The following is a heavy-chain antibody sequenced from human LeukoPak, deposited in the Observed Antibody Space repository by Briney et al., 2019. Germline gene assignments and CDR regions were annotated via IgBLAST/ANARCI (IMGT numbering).Heavy chain of an antibody. V-gene: IGHV3-53*01. CDR3: ARDKGESSSGWPASGFFDY. Sequence: PGGSLRLSCAASGFTFSGYAMSWVRQAPGKGLEWVSVIYSGGSAYYADSVKGRFTISRDNSKNTLYLQMNSLRAEDTAVYYCARDKGESSSGWPASGFFDYWGQGTLVTVSS. CDR1: GFTFSGYA. D-gene: IGHD6-19*01. J-gene: IGHJ4*02. CDR2: IYSGGSA.